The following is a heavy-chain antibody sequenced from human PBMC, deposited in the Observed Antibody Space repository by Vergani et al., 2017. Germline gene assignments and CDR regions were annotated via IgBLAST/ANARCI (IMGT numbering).Heavy chain of an antibody. D-gene: IGHD2-15*01. CDR2: IYYSGST. CDR1: GGSISSYY. V-gene: IGHV4-59*01. Sequence: QVQLQESGPGLVKPSETLSLTCTVSGGSISSYYWSWIRQPPGKGLEWIGYIYYSGSTNYNPSLKSRVTISVDTSKNQFSLKLSSVTAADTAVYYCAREKRGYCSGGSCYSGYGDYYFDNWGQGTMVTVSS. J-gene: IGHJ4*02. CDR3: AREKRGYCSGGSCYSGYGDYYFDN.